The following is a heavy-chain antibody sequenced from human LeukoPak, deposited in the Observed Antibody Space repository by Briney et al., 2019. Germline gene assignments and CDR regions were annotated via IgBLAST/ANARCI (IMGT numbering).Heavy chain of an antibody. J-gene: IGHJ4*02. CDR3: ATEYYFGSGSSDI. Sequence: GGSLRLSCAVSGFTFSNACMSWVRQALGKGLEWVGRIKSKTDGGTTDYAAPVKGRFTISRDDSKNTLYLQMNSLKTEDTAVYYCATEYYFGSGSSDIWGQGTLVTVSS. CDR1: GFTFSNAC. V-gene: IGHV3-15*01. D-gene: IGHD3-10*01. CDR2: IKSKTDGGTT.